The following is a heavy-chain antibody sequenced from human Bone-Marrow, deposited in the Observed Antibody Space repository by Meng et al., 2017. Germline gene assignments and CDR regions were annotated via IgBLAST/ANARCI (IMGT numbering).Heavy chain of an antibody. CDR3: ARGVLKRRYYDSSGSIFDY. V-gene: IGHV4-39*07. CDR2: IYYSGST. CDR1: GGSISSSSYY. Sequence: SETLSLTCTVSGGSISSSSYYWGWIRQPPGKGLEWIGSIYYSGSTYYNPSLKSRVTISVDTSKNQFSLKLSSVTAADTAVYYCARGVLKRRYYDSSGSIFDYWGQGTLVTVSS. J-gene: IGHJ4*02. D-gene: IGHD3-22*01.